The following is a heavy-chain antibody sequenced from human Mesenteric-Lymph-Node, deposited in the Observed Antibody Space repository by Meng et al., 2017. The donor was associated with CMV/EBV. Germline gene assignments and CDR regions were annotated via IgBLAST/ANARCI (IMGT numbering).Heavy chain of an antibody. D-gene: IGHD3-10*01. Sequence: ASVKVSCKASGYTFTSYGISWVRQAPGQGLEWMGWINPNSGGTNYAQKFQGRVTMTWDTSISTAYMELSTLTSDDTAVYYCAREYMGRGVDFDYWGQGTLVTVSS. CDR2: INPNSGGT. V-gene: IGHV1-2*02. CDR1: GYTFTSYG. CDR3: AREYMGRGVDFDY. J-gene: IGHJ4*02.